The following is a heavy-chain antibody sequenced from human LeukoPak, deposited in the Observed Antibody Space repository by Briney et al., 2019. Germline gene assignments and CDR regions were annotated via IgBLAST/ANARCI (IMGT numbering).Heavy chain of an antibody. Sequence: GGSLRLSCTSSGFNFGDYAMTWVRQAPGKGLEWVGFIRNKAYGATTQYAASVKGRFTISRDDSKSVADLQMNNLKTEDTVVYYCSRGPANNHSWSGYYDNWFGPWGQGTLVTVST. CDR2: IRNKAYGATT. D-gene: IGHD3-3*02. CDR3: SRGPANNHSWSGYYDNWFGP. V-gene: IGHV3-49*04. J-gene: IGHJ5*02. CDR1: GFNFGDYA.